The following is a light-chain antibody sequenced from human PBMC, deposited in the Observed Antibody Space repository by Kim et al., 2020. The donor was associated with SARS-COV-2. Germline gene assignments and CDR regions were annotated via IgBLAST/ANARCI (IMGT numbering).Light chain of an antibody. CDR1: QDISSW. Sequence: SASVGDRVTITCRASQDISSWLAWYQQKPGKAPNLLISAASSLESGVPSRFSGSGSGTDFTLTIGGLQPEDFASYYCQQADSFPYTFGQGPKLEI. J-gene: IGKJ2*01. CDR3: QQADSFPYT. CDR2: AAS. V-gene: IGKV1-12*01.